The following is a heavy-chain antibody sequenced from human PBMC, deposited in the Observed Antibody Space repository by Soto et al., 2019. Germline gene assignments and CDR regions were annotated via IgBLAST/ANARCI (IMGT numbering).Heavy chain of an antibody. CDR2: ISYDGSNK. J-gene: IGHJ4*02. Sequence: QVQLVESGGGVVQPGRSLRLSCAASGFTFSSYAMHWVRQAPGKGLEWVAVISYDGSNKYYADSVKGRFTISRDNSKNTLYQQMNSLRAEDTAVYYCARAIAVAGFFDYWGQGTLVTVSS. V-gene: IGHV3-30-3*01. CDR1: GFTFSSYA. CDR3: ARAIAVAGFFDY. D-gene: IGHD6-19*01.